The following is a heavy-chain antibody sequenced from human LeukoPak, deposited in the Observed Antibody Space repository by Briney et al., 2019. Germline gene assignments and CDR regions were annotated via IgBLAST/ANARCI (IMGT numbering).Heavy chain of an antibody. Sequence: ASVKVSCKVSGYTLTELSMHWVRQAPGKGLEWMVGFDPEDGETIYAQKFQGRATMTEDTSIDTAYMELSSLRSEDTGVYYCATPAYYYGSGSYYTQFDYWGQGTLVSVSS. CDR3: ATPAYYYGSGSYYTQFDY. J-gene: IGHJ4*02. D-gene: IGHD3-10*01. CDR1: GYTLTELS. V-gene: IGHV1-24*01. CDR2: FDPEDGET.